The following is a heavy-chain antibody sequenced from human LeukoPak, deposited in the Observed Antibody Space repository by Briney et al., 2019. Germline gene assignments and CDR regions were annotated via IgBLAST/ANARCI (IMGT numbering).Heavy chain of an antibody. J-gene: IGHJ4*02. CDR1: GFTFSSYW. CDR2: IKQDGSEK. CDR3: ARAQYTSNILTGCGY. D-gene: IGHD3-9*01. V-gene: IGHV3-7*01. Sequence: GGSLRLSCAASGFTFSSYWMSWVRQAPGKGLEWVANIKQDGSEKYYVDSVKGRFTISRDNAKNSLYLQMNSLRAEDTAVYYCARAQYTSNILTGCGYWGQGTLVTVSS.